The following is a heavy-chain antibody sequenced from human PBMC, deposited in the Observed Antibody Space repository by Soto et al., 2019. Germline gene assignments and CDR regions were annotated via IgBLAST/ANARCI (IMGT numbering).Heavy chain of an antibody. CDR2: IYYSGST. CDR3: AREPRSYYDSSGYYPKNDAFDI. J-gene: IGHJ3*02. CDR1: GGSISSGGYY. V-gene: IGHV4-31*03. Sequence: PSETLSLTCPFSGGSISSGGYYWSWIRQHPGKGLEWIGYIYYSGSTYYNPSLKSRVTISVDTSKNQFSLKLSSVTAADTAVYYCAREPRSYYDSSGYYPKNDAFDIWGQGTMVTVSS. D-gene: IGHD3-22*01.